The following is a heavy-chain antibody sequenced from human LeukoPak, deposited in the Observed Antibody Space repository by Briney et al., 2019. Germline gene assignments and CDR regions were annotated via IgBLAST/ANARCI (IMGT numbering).Heavy chain of an antibody. Sequence: ASVTVSCKASGYTFTVHYMHWLRQAPGQGLEWMGWIKPDSGATNFAQNFQGRVTMTSDTSINTAYMELSGLTSDDTAMYYCARDHDYGPDYWGQGTLVTVSA. J-gene: IGHJ4*02. CDR1: GYTFTVHY. CDR3: ARDHDYGPDY. D-gene: IGHD4/OR15-4a*01. CDR2: IKPDSGAT. V-gene: IGHV1-2*02.